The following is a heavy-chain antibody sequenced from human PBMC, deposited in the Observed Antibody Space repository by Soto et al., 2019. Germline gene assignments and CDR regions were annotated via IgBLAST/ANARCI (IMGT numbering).Heavy chain of an antibody. D-gene: IGHD3-10*01. CDR3: AKALVRGVIGYFDY. J-gene: IGHJ4*02. CDR2: IKQDGSEK. V-gene: IGHV3-7*05. Sequence: GGSLRLSCAASGFTFSSYWMSWVRQAPGKGLEWVANIKQDGSEKYYVDSVKGRFTISRDNAKNSLYLQMNSLRAEDTAVYYCAKALVRGVIGYFDYWGQGTLVTVSS. CDR1: GFTFSSYW.